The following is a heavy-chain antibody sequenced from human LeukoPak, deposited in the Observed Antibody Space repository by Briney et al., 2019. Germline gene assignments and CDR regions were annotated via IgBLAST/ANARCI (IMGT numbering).Heavy chain of an antibody. CDR3: ARGLNYDYYYYYGMDV. CDR1: GGSFSGYY. CDR2: INHSGST. V-gene: IGHV4-34*01. D-gene: IGHD5-24*01. J-gene: IGHJ6*02. Sequence: SETLSLTCAVYGGSFSGYYWSWIRQPPGKGLEWIGEINHSGSTNYNPSLKSRVTISVDTSKNQFSLKLSSVTAADTAVYYCARGLNYDYYYYYGMDVWGQGTTVTVSS.